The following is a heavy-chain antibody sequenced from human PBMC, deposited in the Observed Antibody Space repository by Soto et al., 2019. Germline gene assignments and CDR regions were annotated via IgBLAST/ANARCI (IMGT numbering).Heavy chain of an antibody. CDR1: GGSISNGY. CDR3: ARGVRLFRSSLDP. V-gene: IGHV4-34*01. D-gene: IGHD6-19*01. CDR2: INHNTNT. J-gene: IGHJ5*02. Sequence: QVQLQQWGAGLLKPSETLSLTCAVYGGSISNGYWNWFRQPPGRGLEWIGEINHNTNTIYNPSLTSRVTISVYTSKNHFSLKLTSVTAADTAVYYCARGVRLFRSSLDPWGQGTLVTVSS.